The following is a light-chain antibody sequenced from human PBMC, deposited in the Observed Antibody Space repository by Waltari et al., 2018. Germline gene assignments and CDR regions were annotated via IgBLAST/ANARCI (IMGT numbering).Light chain of an antibody. V-gene: IGLV1-40*01. CDR3: QSYDSSLTGSWV. CDR1: GSNIGAGYD. Sequence: QSVLTQPPSVSGAPGQRFTIPCTGSGSNIGAGYDVNRYQQLPGTAPKLLIYGNTNRPSGVPDRFSGSKSGTSGSLAITGLQAEDEAYYYCQSYDSSLTGSWVFGGGTKLTVL. CDR2: GNT. J-gene: IGLJ3*02.